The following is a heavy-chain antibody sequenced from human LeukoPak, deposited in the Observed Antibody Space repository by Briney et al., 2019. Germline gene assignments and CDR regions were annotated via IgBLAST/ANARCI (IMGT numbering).Heavy chain of an antibody. J-gene: IGHJ3*02. Sequence: PSETLSLTCAVSGGSINSPKSWSWVRQPPGKGLEWIGDRYHSGGTNYNPSLKSRVTISVDTSKNQFSLELNSVTAADTAVYYCGAYRTLDDAFDIWGQGTLVTV. CDR3: GAYRTLDDAFDI. D-gene: IGHD3-16*01. V-gene: IGHV4-4*02. CDR1: GGSINSPKS. CDR2: RYHSGGT.